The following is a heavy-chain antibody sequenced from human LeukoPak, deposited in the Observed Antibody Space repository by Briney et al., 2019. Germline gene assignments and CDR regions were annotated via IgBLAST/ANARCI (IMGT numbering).Heavy chain of an antibody. CDR3: ARAYSGLIDYYYFYYMDV. CDR2: TYYRSKWYN. J-gene: IGHJ6*03. CDR1: GDSVSSNSAA. D-gene: IGHD3-10*01. V-gene: IGHV6-1*01. Sequence: SQTLSLTCAISGDSVSSNSAAWNWIRQSPSRGLEWLGRTYYRSKWYNDYAVSVKSRITINPDTSRNQFSLQLNSVTPEDTAVYYCARAYSGLIDYYYFYYMDVWGKGTTVTVSS.